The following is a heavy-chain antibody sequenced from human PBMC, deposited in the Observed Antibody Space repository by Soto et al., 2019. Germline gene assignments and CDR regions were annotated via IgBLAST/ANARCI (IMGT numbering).Heavy chain of an antibody. V-gene: IGHV4-31*03. CDR1: GGSISSGGYY. D-gene: IGHD3-16*02. CDR2: IYYSGST. CDR3: ARDAPVSASGGVIAPCAGYPDS. Sequence: PSETLSLTCTVSGGSISSGGYYWSWIRQHPGKGLEWIGYIYYSGSTYYNPSLKSRVTISVDTSKNQFSLKLSSVTAADTAVYYCARDAPVSASGGVIAPCAGYPDSWRHGTLVTVSS. J-gene: IGHJ5*01.